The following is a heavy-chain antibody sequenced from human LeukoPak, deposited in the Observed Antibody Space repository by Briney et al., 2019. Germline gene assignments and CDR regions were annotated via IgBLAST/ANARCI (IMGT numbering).Heavy chain of an antibody. D-gene: IGHD2-2*02. V-gene: IGHV3-30*02. J-gene: IGHJ6*03. Sequence: GGSLRLSCAASGFTFSSYGMHWVRQAPGKGLEWVAFIRYDGSNKYYADSVKGRFTISRDNSKNTLYPQMNSLRAEDTAVYYCAKGVVPAAIAYYYYYMDVWGKGTTVTVSS. CDR1: GFTFSSYG. CDR3: AKGVVPAAIAYYYYYMDV. CDR2: IRYDGSNK.